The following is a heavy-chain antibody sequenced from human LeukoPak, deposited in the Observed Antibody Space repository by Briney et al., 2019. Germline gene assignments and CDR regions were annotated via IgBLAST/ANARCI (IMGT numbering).Heavy chain of an antibody. V-gene: IGHV1-69*05. Sequence: ASVKVSCKASGGIFSSYAISWVRQAPGQGLEWMGGIIPIFGTANYAQKFQGRVTSTTDESTSTAYMELSSLRSEDTAVYYCARSKDIVVVPAGLDAFDIWGQGRKVTVSS. CDR2: IIPIFGTA. D-gene: IGHD2-2*01. J-gene: IGHJ3*02. CDR3: ARSKDIVVVPAGLDAFDI. CDR1: GGIFSSYA.